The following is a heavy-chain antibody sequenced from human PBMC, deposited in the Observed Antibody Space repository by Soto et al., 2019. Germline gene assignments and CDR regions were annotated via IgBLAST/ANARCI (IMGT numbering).Heavy chain of an antibody. CDR2: IIPIFGRA. CDR3: ARGWGYDSSDYYYAY. Sequence: QVQLVQSGAEVSKPGSSVKVSCKASGRTFSRHAISWVRQAPGQGLEWVGGIIPIFGRANHAEKFQGSVRIIEDQAASTVYMELSSLRSEEMAMYYWARGWGYDSSDYYYAYWGQGTLVIVSS. CDR1: GRTFSRHA. D-gene: IGHD3-22*01. V-gene: IGHV1-69*01. J-gene: IGHJ4*02.